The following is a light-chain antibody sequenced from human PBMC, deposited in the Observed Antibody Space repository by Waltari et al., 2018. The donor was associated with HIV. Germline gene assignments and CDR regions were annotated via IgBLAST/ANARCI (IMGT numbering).Light chain of an antibody. V-gene: IGLV2-8*01. CDR3: SSHAGSKVV. CDR2: DVI. Sequence: QSALTQPPSASGSPGQSVTLSCTGTSSDVGGYNYVSWHPQHPGKSPKLMIYDVIKRPSGGPDRFSVSKSGNTASRPVSGLQPEDEADYYCSSHAGSKVVFGGGTRLTVL. CDR1: SSDVGGYNY. J-gene: IGLJ2*01.